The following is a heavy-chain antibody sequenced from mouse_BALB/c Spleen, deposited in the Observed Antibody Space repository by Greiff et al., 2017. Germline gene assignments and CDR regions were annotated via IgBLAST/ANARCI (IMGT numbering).Heavy chain of an antibody. V-gene: IGHV5-4*02. J-gene: IGHJ4*01. CDR1: GFTFSDYY. CDR2: ISDGGSYT. CDR3: ARGGNY. Sequence: DVMLVESGGGLVKPGGSLKLSCAASGFTFSDYYMYWVRQTPEKRLEWVATISDGGSYTYYPDSVKGRFTISRDNAKNNLYLQMSSLKSEDTAMYYCARGGNYWGQGTSVTVSS.